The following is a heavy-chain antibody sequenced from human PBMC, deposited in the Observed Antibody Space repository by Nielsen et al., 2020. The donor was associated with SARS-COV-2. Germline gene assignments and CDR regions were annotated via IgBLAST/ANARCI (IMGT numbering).Heavy chain of an antibody. V-gene: IGHV3-33*01. Sequence: GGSLRLSCAASGVTFSSYGMHWVRQAPGKGLEWVAIIYYDGSKKYYADSVNGRFTIFRDNSKNTLYLQMNSLRGEDTAVYYCARESGGGELLGVSFDYWGQGTLVTVSS. J-gene: IGHJ4*02. CDR1: GVTFSSYG. CDR3: ARESGGGELLGVSFDY. D-gene: IGHD3-10*01. CDR2: IYYDGSKK.